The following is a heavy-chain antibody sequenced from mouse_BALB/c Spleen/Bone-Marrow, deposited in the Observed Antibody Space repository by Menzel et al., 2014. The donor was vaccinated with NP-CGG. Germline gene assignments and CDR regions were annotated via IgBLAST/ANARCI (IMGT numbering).Heavy chain of an antibody. J-gene: IGHJ4*01. CDR2: INPSNGGT. Sequence: VQLQQSGAELVKPGASVKLSCKASGYTFTSYYMYWVKQRPGQGLEWIGEINPSNGGTNVNEKFKSKATLTVDKSSSTAYMQLSSLTSEDSAVYYCTRGRRDAMDYWGQGTSVTVSS. V-gene: IGHV1S81*02. CDR3: TRGRRDAMDY. CDR1: GYTFTSYY.